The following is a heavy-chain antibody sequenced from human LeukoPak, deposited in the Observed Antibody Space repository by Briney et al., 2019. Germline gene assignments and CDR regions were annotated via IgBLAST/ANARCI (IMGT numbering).Heavy chain of an antibody. CDR1: GYTFNGYY. CDR3: ARGMEPYYYMDV. Sequence: ASVKVSCKASGYTFNGYYMHWVRQALGQGLEWMGWINPNSGGTNYAQKFQGRVTMTSDTSISTAYMELSRLRSDDTAVYYCARGMEPYYYMDVWGKGTTVTVSS. D-gene: IGHD1-26*01. CDR2: INPNSGGT. V-gene: IGHV1-2*02. J-gene: IGHJ6*03.